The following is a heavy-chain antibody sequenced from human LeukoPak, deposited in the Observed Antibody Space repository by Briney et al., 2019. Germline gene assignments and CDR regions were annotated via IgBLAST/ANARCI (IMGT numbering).Heavy chain of an antibody. J-gene: IGHJ4*02. D-gene: IGHD6-19*01. Sequence: GGPLRLSCAVSVFSFSSYAIHGLRGAPDMGLWWVAVISYDGSNKYYADSVKGRFTISRDNSKNTLFLQMNSLRAEDTAVYYCARTPMTNGWYYFDSWGQGTLVSVSS. CDR1: VFSFSSYA. CDR3: ARTPMTNGWYYFDS. CDR2: ISYDGSNK. V-gene: IGHV3-30*04.